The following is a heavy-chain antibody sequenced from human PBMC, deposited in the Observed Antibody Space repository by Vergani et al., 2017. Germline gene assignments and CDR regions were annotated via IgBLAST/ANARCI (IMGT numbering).Heavy chain of an antibody. J-gene: IGHJ4*02. D-gene: IGHD3-9*01. CDR3: ARRSGIVYDIFSGTQYFFDF. CDR2: IYYSGST. CDR1: GGSISSGGYY. V-gene: IGHV4-31*03. Sequence: QVQLQESGPGLVKPSQTLSLTCTVSGGSISSGGYYWSWIRQHPGKGLEWIGSIYYSGSTYYNPSLESRVTISVDTSNNHFSLRLNSLTAADTAVYYCARRSGIVYDIFSGTQYFFDFWGQGTLVTVSS.